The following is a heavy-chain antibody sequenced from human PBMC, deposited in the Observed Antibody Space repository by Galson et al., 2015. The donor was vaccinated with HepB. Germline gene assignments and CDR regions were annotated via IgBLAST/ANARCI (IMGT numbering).Heavy chain of an antibody. CDR3: ARGVGSYDLWGGWATDGWFDP. Sequence: TLSLTCAVSSGSISSSHWWSWVRQPPGKGLEWIGEIYHSGNTNYNPSLKSRVTISLDMSNNQSYLRMSPVTAAAKAVYYCARGVGSYDLWGGWATDGWFDPWGQGTLVTVSS. CDR2: IYHSGNT. D-gene: IGHD3-3*01. J-gene: IGHJ5*02. V-gene: IGHV4-4*02. CDR1: SGSISSSHW.